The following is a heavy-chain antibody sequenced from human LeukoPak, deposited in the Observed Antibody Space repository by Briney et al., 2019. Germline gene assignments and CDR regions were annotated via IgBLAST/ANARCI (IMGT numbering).Heavy chain of an antibody. Sequence: GGSLRLSCVASGFTFSIYGMHWVRQAPGKGLGWVAVIWYDGSNKYYADSVKGRFTISRDNAKNSLYLQMNSLRAEDTAVYYCARVIDSSGYYHFDYRGQGTLVTVSS. CDR1: GFTFSIYG. CDR2: IWYDGSNK. V-gene: IGHV3-33*01. CDR3: ARVIDSSGYYHFDY. J-gene: IGHJ4*02. D-gene: IGHD3-22*01.